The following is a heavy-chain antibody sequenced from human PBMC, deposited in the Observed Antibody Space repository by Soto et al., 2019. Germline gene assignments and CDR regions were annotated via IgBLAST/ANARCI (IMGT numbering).Heavy chain of an antibody. V-gene: IGHV1-2*02. CDR3: ARLTTGYSSGWYGDDYYYGMDV. D-gene: IGHD6-19*01. J-gene: IGHJ6*02. Sequence: ASVKVSCKASGYTFTGYYMHWVRQAPGQGLEWMGWINPNSGGTNYAQKFQGRVTMTRATSISTAYMELSRLRSDDTAVYYCARLTTGYSSGWYGDDYYYGMDVWGQGTTVTVSS. CDR2: INPNSGGT. CDR1: GYTFTGYY.